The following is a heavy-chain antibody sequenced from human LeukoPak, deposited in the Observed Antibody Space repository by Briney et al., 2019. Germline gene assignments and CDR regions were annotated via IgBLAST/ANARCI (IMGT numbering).Heavy chain of an antibody. CDR3: ARANFWSGYMDDAFDI. J-gene: IGHJ3*02. V-gene: IGHV4-61*02. CDR2: IYTSGST. Sequence: SQTLSLTCTVSGGSISSGSYYWSWIRQPAGKGLEWIGRIYTSGSTNYNPSLKSRVTISVDTSKTQFTLKLSSVTAADTAVYYCARANFWSGYMDDAFDIWGQGTMVTVSS. D-gene: IGHD3-3*01. CDR1: GGSISSGSYY.